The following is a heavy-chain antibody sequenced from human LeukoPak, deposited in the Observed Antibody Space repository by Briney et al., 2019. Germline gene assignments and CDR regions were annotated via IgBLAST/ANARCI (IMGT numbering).Heavy chain of an antibody. D-gene: IGHD6-13*01. CDR3: ARSARSWRDAYYFDY. V-gene: IGHV1-18*01. CDR2: ISAYNGNT. CDR1: GYTFTSYG. J-gene: IGHJ4*02. Sequence: GASVKVSCKASGYTFTSYGISWVRQAPGQGLEWMGWISAYNGNTNYAQKLQGRVTMTTDTSTSTAYMELRSLRSDDTAVYYCARSARSWRDAYYFDYWGQGTLVTVSS.